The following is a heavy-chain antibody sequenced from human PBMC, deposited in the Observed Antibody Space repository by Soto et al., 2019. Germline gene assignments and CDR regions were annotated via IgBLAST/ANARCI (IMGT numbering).Heavy chain of an antibody. CDR2: IIPIFGTA. CDR1: GGTFSSYA. Sequence: QVQLVQSGAEVKKPGSSVKVSCKASGGTFSSYAISWVRQAPGQGLEWMGGIIPIFGTANYAQKFQGRVTITADKSTSTAYMELSSLSSEDTAVHYCARDLRATYFLAAAAWWFDPWGQGTLVTVSS. J-gene: IGHJ5*02. D-gene: IGHD6-13*01. V-gene: IGHV1-69*06. CDR3: ARDLRATYFLAAAAWWFDP.